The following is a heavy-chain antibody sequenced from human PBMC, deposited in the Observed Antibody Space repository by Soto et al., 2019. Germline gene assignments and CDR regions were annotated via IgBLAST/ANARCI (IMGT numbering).Heavy chain of an antibody. J-gene: IGHJ4*02. CDR3: ARGYPQYYDFWSGPYYFDY. CDR2: INHSGST. D-gene: IGHD3-3*01. V-gene: IGHV4-34*01. CDR1: GGSFSGYY. Sequence: SETLSLTCAVYGGSFSGYYWSWIRQPPGKGLEWIGEINHSGSTNYNPSLKSRVTISVDTSKNQFSLKLSSVTAADTAVYYCARGYPQYYDFWSGPYYFDYWGQGTLVTVS.